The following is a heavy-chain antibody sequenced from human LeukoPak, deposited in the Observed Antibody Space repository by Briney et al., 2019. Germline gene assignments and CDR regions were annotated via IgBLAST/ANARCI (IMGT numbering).Heavy chain of an antibody. J-gene: IGHJ4*02. CDR2: ISPSGST. CDR3: ARVSYQEGVDY. V-gene: IGHV4-38-2*02. CDR1: GYSISSGYY. Sequence: PSETLSLTCTVSGYSISSGYYWGWIRQPPGKGLEWIGRISPSGSTNHIPSLTSRVTISVDTSKNQFSLKLNFVTAADTAVYYCARVSYQEGVDYWGQGTLVTVSS. D-gene: IGHD2-2*01.